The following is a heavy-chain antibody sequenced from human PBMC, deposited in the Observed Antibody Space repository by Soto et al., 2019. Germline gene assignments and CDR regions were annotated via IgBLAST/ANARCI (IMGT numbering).Heavy chain of an antibody. V-gene: IGHV1-69*02. J-gene: IGHJ3*02. CDR2: IIPMLGVR. CDR3: TTGSWSGEVFDI. Sequence: QVQLVHSGAEVKKPGSSVKVSCKDSGGTFSAYSMFWVRQAPGQGLEWMGRIIPMLGVRHYAQRFQNRVTITADQSTAPVHLALSSLRAEGTALYYCTTGSWSGEVFDIWGQGTMVTVSS. D-gene: IGHD1-1*01. CDR1: GGTFSAYS.